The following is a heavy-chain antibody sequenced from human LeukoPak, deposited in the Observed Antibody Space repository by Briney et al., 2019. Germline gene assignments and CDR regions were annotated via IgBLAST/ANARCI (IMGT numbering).Heavy chain of an antibody. Sequence: GGSLRLSCAASGFTLSSYWMHWVRQAPGKGLVWVSRINSDGSTTNYADSVKGRFTISRDNAKNTSYLQMDSLRAEDTAVYYCARGPGYSSSWYGTDLWGQGALVTVSS. V-gene: IGHV3-74*01. CDR2: INSDGSTT. CDR1: GFTLSSYW. CDR3: ARGPGYSSSWYGTDL. J-gene: IGHJ5*02. D-gene: IGHD6-13*01.